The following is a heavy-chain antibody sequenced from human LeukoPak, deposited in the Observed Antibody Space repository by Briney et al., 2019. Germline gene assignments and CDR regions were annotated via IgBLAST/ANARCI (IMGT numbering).Heavy chain of an antibody. CDR3: ARHEGGGGSYVDY. D-gene: IGHD2-15*01. Sequence: GESLKISCKGSGYSFTNYWIGWVRQMPGTGLEWMGIINPGDSDTRYSPSFQGQVTISADKSISTAYLQWSSLKASDTSMYYCARHEGGGGSYVDYWGQGTLVTVSS. CDR2: INPGDSDT. CDR1: GYSFTNYW. J-gene: IGHJ4*02. V-gene: IGHV5-51*01.